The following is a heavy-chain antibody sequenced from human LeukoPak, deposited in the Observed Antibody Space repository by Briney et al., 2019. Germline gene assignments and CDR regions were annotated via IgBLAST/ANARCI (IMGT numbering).Heavy chain of an antibody. J-gene: IGHJ4*02. CDR2: VSDSGGSR. CDR3: AKEPYSGSQLLDY. CDR1: GFTFSSHA. D-gene: IGHD1-26*01. V-gene: IGHV3-23*01. Sequence: GGSLRLSCAASGFTFSSHAMSWVRQAPGKGLEWVSGVSDSGGSRYYADSVKGRFTISRDNSKNTLYLQMNSLTAEDTAVYYCAKEPYSGSQLLDYWGQGTLVTVSS.